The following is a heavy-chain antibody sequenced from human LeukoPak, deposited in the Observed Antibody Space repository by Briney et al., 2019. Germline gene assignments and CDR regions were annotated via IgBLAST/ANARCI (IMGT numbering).Heavy chain of an antibody. V-gene: IGHV3-21*01. Sequence: EGSLRLSCAASGFTFSSYSMNWVRQAPGKGLEWVSSISSSSSYIYYADSVKGRFTISRDNAKNSLYLQMNSLRAEDTAVYYCARDLRREPEHWFDPWGQGTLVTVSS. CDR3: ARDLRREPEHWFDP. J-gene: IGHJ5*02. D-gene: IGHD1-26*01. CDR1: GFTFSSYS. CDR2: ISSSSSYI.